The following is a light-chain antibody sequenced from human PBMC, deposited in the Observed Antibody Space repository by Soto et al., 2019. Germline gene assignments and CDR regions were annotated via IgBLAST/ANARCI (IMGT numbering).Light chain of an antibody. CDR2: WAS. V-gene: IGKV4-1*01. Sequence: DIVRTQSPDSLAVSLGERATINCKSSQSVLYSSNNKNYLAWYQQKPGQPPKLLIYWASTRESGVPDRFSGSGSGTDFTLTISSLQAEDVAVYYCQQYYSTPPTFGGGTKVEIK. CDR3: QQYYSTPPT. CDR1: QSVLYSSNNKNY. J-gene: IGKJ4*01.